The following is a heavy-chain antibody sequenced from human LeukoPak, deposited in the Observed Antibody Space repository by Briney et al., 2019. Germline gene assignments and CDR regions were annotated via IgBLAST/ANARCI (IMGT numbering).Heavy chain of an antibody. D-gene: IGHD1-26*01. CDR1: GYTFTSYA. CDR3: ARDRWWEPTDFSFDY. J-gene: IGHJ4*02. Sequence: ASVKVSCKASGYTFTSYAMHWVRQAPGQRLEWMGWINAGDGNTKYSQKFQGRVTITRDTSASTAYMELSSLRSEDTAVYYCARDRWWEPTDFSFDYWGQGTLVTVSS. V-gene: IGHV1-3*01. CDR2: INAGDGNT.